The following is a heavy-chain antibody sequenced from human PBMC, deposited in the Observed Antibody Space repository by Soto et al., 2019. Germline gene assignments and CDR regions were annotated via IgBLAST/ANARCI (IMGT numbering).Heavy chain of an antibody. CDR2: IKHDTSEA. J-gene: IGHJ4*02. D-gene: IGHD3-16*02. Sequence: DVQLVESGGGWVQPGRSLRLSCAASGFKFSDYWMSWVRQAPGKGLEWVGNIKHDTSEAHYADSVKGRFTITRDNIKNFLLLQVRDLRADDTASYYCARDGLLFSGPYRPSRFDYWGLGALVTVSS. V-gene: IGHV3-7*03. CDR3: ARDGLLFSGPYRPSRFDY. CDR1: GFKFSDYW.